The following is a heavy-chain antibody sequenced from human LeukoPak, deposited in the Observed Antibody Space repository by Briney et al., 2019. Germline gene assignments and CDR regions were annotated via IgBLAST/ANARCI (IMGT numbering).Heavy chain of an antibody. CDR1: GYTFTGYY. CDR2: INPNSGGK. V-gene: IGHV1-2*02. J-gene: IGHJ3*02. D-gene: IGHD6-13*01. CDR3: ARDHQQLVLNNDAFDI. Sequence: ASVTVSCTASGYTFTGYYMHWVRQAPGQGLEWMGWINPNSGGKNYAQKFQGRVTMTRDTSISTAYMELSRLRSDDTAVYYFARDHQQLVLNNDAFDIWGQGTMVTVSS.